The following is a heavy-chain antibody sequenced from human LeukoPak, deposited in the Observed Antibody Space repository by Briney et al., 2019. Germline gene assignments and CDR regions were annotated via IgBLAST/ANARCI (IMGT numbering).Heavy chain of an antibody. J-gene: IGHJ4*02. CDR2: ISWNSGSI. V-gene: IGHV3-9*01. Sequence: GGSLRLSCAASGFTFDDYAMHWVRQAPGKGLEWVSGISWNSGSIGYVDSVKGRFTISRDNAKNSLYLQMNSLRAEDTALYYCAKGAVARYLFDYWGQGTLVTVSS. CDR3: AKGAVARYLFDY. CDR1: GFTFDDYA. D-gene: IGHD6-19*01.